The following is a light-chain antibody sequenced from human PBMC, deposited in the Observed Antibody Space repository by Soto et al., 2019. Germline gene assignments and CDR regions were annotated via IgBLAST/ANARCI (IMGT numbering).Light chain of an antibody. CDR2: DAS. Sequence: EIVLTQSPATLSLSPGERATLSCRASQSVSRYLSWYQQKPGQAPRLLIYDASNRATGIPVRFSGSGSGTDFTLTISSLEPEDFAGYYCQQRGNWPLTFGQGTKVEVK. V-gene: IGKV3-11*01. CDR1: QSVSRY. CDR3: QQRGNWPLT. J-gene: IGKJ1*01.